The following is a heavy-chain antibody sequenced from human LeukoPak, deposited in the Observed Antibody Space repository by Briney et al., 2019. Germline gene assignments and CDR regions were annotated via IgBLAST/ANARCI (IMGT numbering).Heavy chain of an antibody. CDR3: ASSLHAFDI. Sequence: GGSLRLSCAASGFTFSTYAMHWVRQAPGKGLEYVSGISSNGGSTYYGKSVKGRFTISRDNSKNTLYIQMGSLSAEDTAVYYCASSLHAFDIWGQGTMVTVSS. J-gene: IGHJ3*02. V-gene: IGHV3-64*01. CDR2: ISSNGGST. CDR1: GFTFSTYA.